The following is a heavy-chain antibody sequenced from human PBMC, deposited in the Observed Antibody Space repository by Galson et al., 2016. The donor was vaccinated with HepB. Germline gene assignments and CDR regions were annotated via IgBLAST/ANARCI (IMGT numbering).Heavy chain of an antibody. CDR2: ISTYNGNT. D-gene: IGHD1-26*01. CDR3: AGDGTLSGSCYHFYGMDV. J-gene: IGHJ6*02. V-gene: IGHV1-18*01. Sequence: SVKVSCKASGYSFISYGISWVRQARGQGLEWMGWISTYNGNTNYEQKFKGRVTLTADISTSTAQMELRSLRSDDTAVYYCAGDGTLSGSCYHFYGMDVWGQGTTVTVSS. CDR1: GYSFISYG.